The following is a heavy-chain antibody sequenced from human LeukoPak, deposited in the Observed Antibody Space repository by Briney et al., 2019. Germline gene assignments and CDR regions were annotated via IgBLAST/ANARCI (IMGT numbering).Heavy chain of an antibody. Sequence: GGSLRPSCAASGFTFSNYGIHWVRQAPGKGLEWVAFIRYDGSNKYYVDSVKGRFTISRDNSKNTLYLQLNSLRAEDTAVYYCARRAGAYSHPYDYWGQGTLVTVSS. D-gene: IGHD4/OR15-4a*01. CDR1: GFTFSNYG. J-gene: IGHJ4*02. CDR2: IRYDGSNK. CDR3: ARRAGAYSHPYDY. V-gene: IGHV3-30*02.